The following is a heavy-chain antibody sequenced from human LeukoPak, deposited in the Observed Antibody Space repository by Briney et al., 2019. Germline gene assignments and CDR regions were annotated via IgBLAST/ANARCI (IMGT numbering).Heavy chain of an antibody. CDR2: IKEDGGEK. CDR3: ARGVYYFDY. V-gene: IGHV3-7*03. CDR1: GFTFSSSW. J-gene: IGHJ4*02. D-gene: IGHD3-16*01. Sequence: GGSLRLSCVASGFTFSSSWMAWVRQAPGKGLEWVANIKEDGGEKYCVDSVKGRFTISRDNAKNSLFLQMMSLRAEDAAVYHCARGVYYFDYWGQGTLVTVSS.